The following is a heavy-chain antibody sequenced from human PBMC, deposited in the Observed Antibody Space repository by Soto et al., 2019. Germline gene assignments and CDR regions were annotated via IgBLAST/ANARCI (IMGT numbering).Heavy chain of an antibody. V-gene: IGHV3-23*01. J-gene: IGHJ4*02. CDR1: GFTFSSYA. CDR2: ISGSGGTT. Sequence: PGGSLRLSCAASGFTFSSYAMSWVRQAPGKGLEWVSAISGSGGTTYYADSMKGRFTISRDNSKNTLYLQMNSLRAEDTAVYYCAKTRGDSSGRRAFDYCGQGTLVTVSS. CDR3: AKTRGDSSGRRAFDY. D-gene: IGHD6-19*01.